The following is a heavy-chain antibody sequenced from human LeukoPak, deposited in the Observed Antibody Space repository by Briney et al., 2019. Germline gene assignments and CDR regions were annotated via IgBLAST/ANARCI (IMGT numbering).Heavy chain of an antibody. D-gene: IGHD3-3*01. V-gene: IGHV3-7*02. CDR3: ARAADFWSGYPSMDV. J-gene: IGHJ6*02. CDR2: INRDGSEK. Sequence: GGSQRLSCAASGFTLSSYWMSWVRQAPGKGLEWVANINRDGSEKYYVDSVKGRFTISRDNAKNSLYLQMNSLRAEDTSVYYCARAADFWSGYPSMDVWGQGTTVTVSS. CDR1: GFTLSSYW.